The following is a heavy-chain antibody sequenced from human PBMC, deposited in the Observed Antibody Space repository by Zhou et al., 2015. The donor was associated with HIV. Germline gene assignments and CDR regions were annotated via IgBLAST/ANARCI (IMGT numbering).Heavy chain of an antibody. CDR1: GFTVSSSW. CDR3: ARDRGVSRSNYYLSPRD. CDR2: IKSDGSTT. D-gene: IGHD3-10*01. J-gene: IGHJ4*02. V-gene: IGHV3-74*01. Sequence: EVQLVESGGRLSSAWGGSLRLSCAASGFTVSSSWMHWVRQVPGKGLVWVSRIKSDGSTTNYADSVKGRFTISRDTAKNTLYLHMNNVRVEDTAVYYCARDRGVSRSNYYLSPRDWGQGNPGHRLL.